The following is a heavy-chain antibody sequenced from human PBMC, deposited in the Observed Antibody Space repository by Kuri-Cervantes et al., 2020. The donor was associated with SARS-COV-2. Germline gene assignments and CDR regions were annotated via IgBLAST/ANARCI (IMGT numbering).Heavy chain of an antibody. CDR1: GFRFSASA. J-gene: IGHJ4*02. CDR3: TTLIDY. CDR2: VRGKANNYAT. V-gene: IGHV3-73*01. Sequence: GGSLRVCCEVSGFRFSASAIHWVRQGSGKGLEWVGRVRGKANNYATAYAASVKGRFTISRDDSKNMAYLQMNSLKTEDTAVYYCTTLIDYWGQGALVTVSS.